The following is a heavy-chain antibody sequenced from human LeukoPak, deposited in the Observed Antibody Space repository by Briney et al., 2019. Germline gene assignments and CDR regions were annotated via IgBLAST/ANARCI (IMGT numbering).Heavy chain of an antibody. Sequence: ESGPTLVKPTQTLTLTCTFSGFSLSTSGVGVGWIRQPPGKALEWLALIYWDDDKRYSPSLKSRLTITKDTSKNQVVLTMTNMDPVDTATYYCAHRLPGFHYGDPIPHDAFDIWGQGTMVTVSS. V-gene: IGHV2-5*02. CDR1: GFSLSTSGVG. J-gene: IGHJ3*02. CDR2: IYWDDDK. CDR3: AHRLPGFHYGDPIPHDAFDI. D-gene: IGHD4-17*01.